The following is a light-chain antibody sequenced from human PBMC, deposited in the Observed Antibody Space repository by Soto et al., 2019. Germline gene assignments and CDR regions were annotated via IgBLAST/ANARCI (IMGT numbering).Light chain of an antibody. CDR3: QHYGSSPPKWT. J-gene: IGKJ1*01. CDR1: QSLNKF. CDR2: DAS. Sequence: EIVVTQSPATLSLSPGENATLSCRTSQSLNKFLVWYQQKPGQAPRLLISDASKRAAGIPARFSGSGSGTDFTLSISSLEPEDSAVYYCQHYGSSPPKWTFGQGTRVEIK. V-gene: IGKV3-11*01.